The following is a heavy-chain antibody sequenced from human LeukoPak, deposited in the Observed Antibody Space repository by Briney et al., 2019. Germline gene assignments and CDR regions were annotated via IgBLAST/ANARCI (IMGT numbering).Heavy chain of an antibody. Sequence: GGSLRLSCAASGFDFSTYAMHWVRLTPGKGLEFVSAISKSGDDTSYGNDVKGRFTISRDNIKNTVDLEMGSLRVDDTGIYYCARIPEYWGQGTVVAVSS. D-gene: IGHD2-2*01. CDR1: GFDFSTYA. J-gene: IGHJ1*01. CDR2: ISKSGDDT. V-gene: IGHV3-64*01. CDR3: ARIPEY.